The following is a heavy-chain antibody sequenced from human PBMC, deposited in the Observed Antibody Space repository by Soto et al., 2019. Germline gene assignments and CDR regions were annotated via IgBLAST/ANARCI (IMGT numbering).Heavy chain of an antibody. V-gene: IGHV3-74*03. D-gene: IGHD1-26*01. Sequence: EVQLVESGGGLVQPGGSLRLSCAASKFSFSGYWMHWVRQAQGKGLMWVSRVNPDGSTTTYADSVKGRFTISRDNAKNTVFLQMNSLRADDTAVYYCAKVASGSYDWFDPWGQGTRVTVSS. J-gene: IGHJ5*02. CDR3: AKVASGSYDWFDP. CDR1: KFSFSGYW. CDR2: VNPDGSTT.